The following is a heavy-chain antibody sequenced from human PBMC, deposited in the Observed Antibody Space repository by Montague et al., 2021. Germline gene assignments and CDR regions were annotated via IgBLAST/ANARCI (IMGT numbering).Heavy chain of an antibody. Sequence: SETLSLTCTVSGSSIGELYCTWVRSSPDKALESVGYVYDSRTTFYNPSLKSRVTISADTSMNQFSLNLRSVIAAVTAVYFCARRLGIRAPFDYWGQGTLVS. J-gene: IGHJ4*02. CDR3: ARRLGIRAPFDY. V-gene: IGHV4-59*08. CDR1: GSSIGELY. D-gene: IGHD7-27*01. CDR2: VYDSRTT.